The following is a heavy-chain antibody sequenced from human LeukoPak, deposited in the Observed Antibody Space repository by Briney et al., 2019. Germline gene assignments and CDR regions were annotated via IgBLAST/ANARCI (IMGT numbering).Heavy chain of an antibody. J-gene: IGHJ3*02. CDR1: GGSISSYY. D-gene: IGHD3-10*01. CDR2: IYNSGST. Sequence: PSETLSLTCTVSGGSISSYYWSWIRQPPGKGLEWIGYIYNSGSTNYNPSLKSRVTISVDTSKNHLSLKLSSVTAAGTAVYYCARLHRGDDAFDIWGQGTMVTVSS. V-gene: IGHV4-59*08. CDR3: ARLHRGDDAFDI.